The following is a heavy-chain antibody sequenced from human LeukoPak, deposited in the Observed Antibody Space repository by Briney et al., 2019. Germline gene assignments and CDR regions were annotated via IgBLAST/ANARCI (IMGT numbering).Heavy chain of an antibody. CDR3: ARHVCGGDCYTFDY. D-gene: IGHD2-21*02. CDR2: MFYSGTT. CDR1: GGSISSKSHY. J-gene: IGHJ4*02. V-gene: IGHV4-39*01. Sequence: SETLSLTCTVSGGSISSKSHYWAWTRQPPGKGLEWIGSMFYSGTTYYQSSLKSRVTVSVDTSKNQFSLKLSSVTAADTAVYYCARHVCGGDCYTFDYWGQGILVTVSS.